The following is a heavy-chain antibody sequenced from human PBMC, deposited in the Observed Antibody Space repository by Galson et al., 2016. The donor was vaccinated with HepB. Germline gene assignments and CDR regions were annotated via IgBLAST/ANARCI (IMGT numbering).Heavy chain of an antibody. CDR1: GFAFNTYA. D-gene: IGHD1-1*01. CDR2: INSDGGTI. J-gene: IGHJ4*02. CDR3: VKDRGCPNCRYDY. V-gene: IGHV3-64D*06. Sequence: SLRLSCAASGFAFNTYAMNWVRQAPGKGLEFVSTINSDGGTIDYADSVKGRFTISRDNSKNTQYLQMSSLRPEDTALYYCVKDRGCPNCRYDYWGQGALVTVSS.